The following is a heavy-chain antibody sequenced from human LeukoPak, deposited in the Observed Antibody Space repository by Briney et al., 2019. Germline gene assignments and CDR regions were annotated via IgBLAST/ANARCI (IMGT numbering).Heavy chain of an antibody. CDR1: GGSISSKY. J-gene: IGHJ5*02. CDR3: ARYVYGSGSYYNWFDP. D-gene: IGHD3-10*01. V-gene: IGHV4-59*01. CDR2: IDYSGST. Sequence: PSETLSLTYTVSGGSISSKYWSWIRQPPGKGLEWIGYIDYSGSTNYNPSLKSRVTISVDTSKKQFSLKLSSVTAVDTAVYYCARYVYGSGSYYNWFDPWGQGTLVTVSS.